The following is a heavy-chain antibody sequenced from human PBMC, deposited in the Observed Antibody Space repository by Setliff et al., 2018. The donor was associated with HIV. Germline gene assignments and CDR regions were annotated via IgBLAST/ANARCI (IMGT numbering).Heavy chain of an antibody. V-gene: IGHV4-30-4*08. CDR3: RVIPAAINYFDY. D-gene: IGHD2-2*02. CDR2: IYYSGST. Sequence: SETLSLTCTVSGGSISSGDYYWSWIRQPPGKGLDWIGYIYYSGSTYYNPSLMSRVTISLDTSKNQFSLKLSSVTAAGTAVYYCRVIPAAINYFDYWGQGTLVTVSS. CDR1: GGSISSGDYY. J-gene: IGHJ4*02.